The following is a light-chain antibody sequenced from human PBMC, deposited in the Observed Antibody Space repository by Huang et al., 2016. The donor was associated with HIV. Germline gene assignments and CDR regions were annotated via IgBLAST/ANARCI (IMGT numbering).Light chain of an antibody. CDR2: AAS. Sequence: EIVMTQSQATLAVSPGERDTFSCRASRNVGNNIAWYQHKPGQAPSLLIYAASTRATGIPARFSGSGSGTEFTLTISSLQSEDLAFYYCQQYYKWLLYTFGPGTKVDVK. CDR1: RNVGNN. J-gene: IGKJ3*01. V-gene: IGKV3-15*01. CDR3: QQYYKWLLYT.